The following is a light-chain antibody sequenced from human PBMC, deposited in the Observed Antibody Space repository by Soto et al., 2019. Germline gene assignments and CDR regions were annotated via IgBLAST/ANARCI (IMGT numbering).Light chain of an antibody. V-gene: IGLV3-21*02. CDR1: NIGSNS. J-gene: IGLJ3*02. CDR3: QVWDGSIDQWV. CDR2: DGS. Sequence: SYELTQPPPVSVAPGQTARITCEGDNIGSNSVHWYQQRSGQVPILVVYDGSDRPSGIPERLSGSNSGNTATLTITRVEAGDEADYYCQVWDGSIDQWVFGGGTQLTVL.